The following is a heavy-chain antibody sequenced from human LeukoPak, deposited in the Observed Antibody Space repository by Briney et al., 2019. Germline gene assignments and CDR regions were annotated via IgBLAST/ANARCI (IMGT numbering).Heavy chain of an antibody. V-gene: IGHV4-61*02. J-gene: IGHJ4*02. CDR3: ARGGLRDGSKYLDY. CDR2: VYTSGST. D-gene: IGHD2-15*01. Sequence: PSETLSLTCTVSGGSISSGGYYWSWIRQPAGKGLEWIGRVYTSGSTNYNPSLKSRVTISVDTSKNQFSLKLSSVTAADTAVYYCARGGLRDGSKYLDYWGQGTLVTVSS. CDR1: GGSISSGGYY.